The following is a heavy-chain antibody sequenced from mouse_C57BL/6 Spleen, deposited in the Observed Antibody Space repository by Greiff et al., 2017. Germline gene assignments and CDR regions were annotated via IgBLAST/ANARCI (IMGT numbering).Heavy chain of an antibody. CDR1: GYTFTSYW. CDR2: IDPNSGGT. D-gene: IGHD2-4*01. CDR3: ASLIYYDYDVVDY. V-gene: IGHV1-72*01. J-gene: IGHJ2*01. Sequence: VQLQQPGAELVKPGASVKLSCKASGYTFTSYWMHWVKQRPGRGLEWIGRIDPNSGGTKYNEKFKSKATLTVDKPSSTAYMQLSSRTSEDSAVYYCASLIYYDYDVVDYWGQGTTLTVSS.